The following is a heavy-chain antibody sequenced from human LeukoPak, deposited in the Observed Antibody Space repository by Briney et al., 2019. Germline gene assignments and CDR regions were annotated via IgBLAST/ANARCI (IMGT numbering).Heavy chain of an antibody. D-gene: IGHD3-22*01. CDR2: LSYDGSNK. CDR1: GFTFSSYA. Sequence: HPGGSLRLSCAASGFTFSSYAMHWVRQAPGKGLEWVAVLSYDGSNKYYADSVKGRFTISRDNSKNTLYLQMNSLRAEDTAVYYCAKAPPYYYDSSGPGDYWGQGTLVTVSS. J-gene: IGHJ4*02. CDR3: AKAPPYYYDSSGPGDY. V-gene: IGHV3-30*18.